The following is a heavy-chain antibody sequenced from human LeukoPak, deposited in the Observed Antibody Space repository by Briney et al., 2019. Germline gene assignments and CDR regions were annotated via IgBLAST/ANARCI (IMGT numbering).Heavy chain of an antibody. V-gene: IGHV1-24*01. D-gene: IGHD4-17*01. CDR1: GHSPTKLS. J-gene: IGHJ6*02. CDR3: AVRFVRHGFDV. CDR2: FDPKDRES. Sequence: GASVKVSCKVAGHSPTKLSLHWVRQAPGKGLEWMVGFDPKDRESIYAQKFKARVTLTEDTSTDTAYMELSSLRPDDTALYYCAVRFVRHGFDVWGQGTTVTVSS.